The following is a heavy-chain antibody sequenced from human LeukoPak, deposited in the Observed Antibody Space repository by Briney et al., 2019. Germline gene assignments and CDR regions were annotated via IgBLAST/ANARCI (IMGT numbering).Heavy chain of an antibody. D-gene: IGHD1-1*01. CDR1: GGSISWGDYY. Sequence: SETLSLTCTVSGGSISWGDYYWSWLRPPPGKGLEWIGYIYYSGSTYYNPSLKSRVTISVDTSKNQFSLKLSSVTAADTAVYYCARDNDGSPDYWGQGTLVTVSS. CDR3: ARDNDGSPDY. J-gene: IGHJ4*02. CDR2: IYYSGST. V-gene: IGHV4-30-4*01.